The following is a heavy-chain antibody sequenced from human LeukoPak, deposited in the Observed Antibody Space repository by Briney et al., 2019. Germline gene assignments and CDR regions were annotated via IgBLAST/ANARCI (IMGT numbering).Heavy chain of an antibody. D-gene: IGHD2-2*01. J-gene: IGHJ3*02. CDR1: GFTFSSYA. Sequence: PGGSLRLSCAAYGFTFSSYAMSRVRQAPGKGLEGVSAISGSGGSTYYADHGKGRFTSARDNSKNTMYLQMNSLRAEDTAVYYCAKDMRRVPTYDAFDIWGQGTMVTVSS. CDR2: ISGSGGST. V-gene: IGHV3-23*01. CDR3: AKDMRRVPTYDAFDI.